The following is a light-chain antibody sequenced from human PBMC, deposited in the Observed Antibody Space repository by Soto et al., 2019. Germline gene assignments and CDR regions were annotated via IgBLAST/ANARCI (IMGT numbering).Light chain of an antibody. V-gene: IGKV4-1*01. J-gene: IGKJ4*01. Sequence: DIVLTQSPDSLAVSLGERATINCKSSQNVLFSSNSKNFIAWYQQKPGQSPRLLIYWASTRESGVPDRFSGSGSGTDFTLTISSLQAEDVAVYYCHQYYSPPLTFGGGTTVEIK. CDR2: WAS. CDR3: HQYYSPPLT. CDR1: QNVLFSSNSKNF.